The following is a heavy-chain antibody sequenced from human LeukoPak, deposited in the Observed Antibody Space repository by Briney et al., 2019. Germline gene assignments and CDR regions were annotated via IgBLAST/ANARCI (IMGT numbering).Heavy chain of an antibody. CDR3: ARDGRRSSWYFNWFDP. D-gene: IGHD6-13*01. CDR2: IYTSGST. CDR1: GGSISSYY. V-gene: IGHV4-4*07. J-gene: IGHJ5*02. Sequence: SETLSLTCTVSGGSISSYYWSWIRQPAGKGLEWIGRIYTSGSTNYNPSLKSRVTMSVDTSKNQFSLKLSSVTAADTAVYYCARDGRRSSWYFNWFDPWGQGTLVTVSS.